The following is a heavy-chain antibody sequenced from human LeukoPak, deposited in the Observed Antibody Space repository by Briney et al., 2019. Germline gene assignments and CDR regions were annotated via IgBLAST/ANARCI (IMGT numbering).Heavy chain of an antibody. CDR2: IYYSGST. CDR1: GGSICSYY. J-gene: IGHJ5*02. CDR3: AREIAAAGNWFDP. D-gene: IGHD6-13*01. Sequence: PSETLSLTCTVSGGSICSYYWSWIRQPPGKGLEWIGYIYYSGSTNYNPSLKSRVTISVDTSKNQFSLKLSSVTAADTAVYYCAREIAAAGNWFDPWGQGTLVTVSS. V-gene: IGHV4-59*12.